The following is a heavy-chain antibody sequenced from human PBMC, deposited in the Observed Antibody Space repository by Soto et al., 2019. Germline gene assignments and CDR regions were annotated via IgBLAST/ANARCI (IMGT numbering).Heavy chain of an antibody. D-gene: IGHD3-16*01. J-gene: IGHJ6*02. Sequence: QVQLVESGGGLVKPGGSLRLSCAASGFTFSDYYMSWIRQAPGKGLEYISYISNGGSFIYYADSVKGRFTISRDTAKTSLYLQMNSLRAEDTAVYYCARMHWGISYYYGMDVWGQGTTVTVSS. CDR3: ARMHWGISYYYGMDV. CDR1: GFTFSDYY. V-gene: IGHV3-11*04. CDR2: ISNGGSFI.